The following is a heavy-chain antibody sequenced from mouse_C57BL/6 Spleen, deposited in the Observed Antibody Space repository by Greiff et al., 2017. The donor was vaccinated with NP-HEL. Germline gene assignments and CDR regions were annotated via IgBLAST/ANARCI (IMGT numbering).Heavy chain of an antibody. D-gene: IGHD2-3*01. CDR3: ARGRIYDGYYVQYFDV. Sequence: VQLQQSGAELMKPGASVKLSCKATGYTFTGYWIEWVKQRPGHGLEWIGEILPGSGSTNYNEKFKGKATFTADTSSNTAYMQLSSLTTEDSAIYYCARGRIYDGYYVQYFDVWGTGTTVTVSS. V-gene: IGHV1-9*01. CDR2: ILPGSGST. CDR1: GYTFTGYW. J-gene: IGHJ1*03.